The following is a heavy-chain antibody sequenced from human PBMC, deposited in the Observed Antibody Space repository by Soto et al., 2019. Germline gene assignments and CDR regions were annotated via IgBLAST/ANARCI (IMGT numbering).Heavy chain of an antibody. CDR1: GGSISSSSYY. CDR2: IYCSGST. Sequence: SETLSLTCTVSGGSISSSSYYWGWIRQPPGKGLEWIGSIYCSGSTYYTPSLESRLTISVDTSKNQFSLELSSVTAADTAVYYCATSSLGYYYGMDVWGQGTTVTVSS. V-gene: IGHV4-39*01. J-gene: IGHJ6*02. CDR3: ATSSLGYYYGMDV. D-gene: IGHD2-2*01.